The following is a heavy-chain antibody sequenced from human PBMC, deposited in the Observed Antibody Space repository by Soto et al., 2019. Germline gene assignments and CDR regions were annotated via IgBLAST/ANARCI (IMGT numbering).Heavy chain of an antibody. CDR1: GGSISSGGYY. Sequence: QVQLQESGPGLVKPSQTLSLTCTVSGGSISSGGYYWSWIRQHPGKGLEWIGYINYSGSTYYNPSLKSRVTISVDTSKNQFSLKLSSVTAADTAVYYCARERVVVVTSRGGLDYWGQGTLVTVSS. D-gene: IGHD3-22*01. CDR3: ARERVVVVTSRGGLDY. CDR2: INYSGST. V-gene: IGHV4-31*03. J-gene: IGHJ4*02.